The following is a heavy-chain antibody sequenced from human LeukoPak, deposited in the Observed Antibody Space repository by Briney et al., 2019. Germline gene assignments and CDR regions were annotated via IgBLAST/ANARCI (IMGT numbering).Heavy chain of an antibody. CDR1: GFTFSSYA. Sequence: GGSLRLSCAASGFTFSSYAMSWVRQAPGKGLEWVSAISGSGGSTYYADSVKGRFTISRDNSKNTLYLQMNSLRAEDTAVYYCANRVRFGELGYWGQGTLVTVSS. D-gene: IGHD3-10*01. CDR3: ANRVRFGELGY. CDR2: ISGSGGST. J-gene: IGHJ4*02. V-gene: IGHV3-23*01.